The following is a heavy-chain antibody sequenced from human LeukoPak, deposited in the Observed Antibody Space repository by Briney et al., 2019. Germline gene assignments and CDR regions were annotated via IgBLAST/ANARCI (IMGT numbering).Heavy chain of an antibody. V-gene: IGHV4-34*01. Sequence: SETLSLTCAVYGGSFSGYYWNWIRQPPGKGLEWIGGINHSGNTNYNPSLKSRVTVSVDTSKNQFFLKLSSVTAADTAVYYCARGGYGSGWDYMDVWGKGTTVTVSS. CDR1: GGSFSGYY. CDR3: ARGGYGSGWDYMDV. J-gene: IGHJ6*03. D-gene: IGHD3-10*01. CDR2: INHSGNT.